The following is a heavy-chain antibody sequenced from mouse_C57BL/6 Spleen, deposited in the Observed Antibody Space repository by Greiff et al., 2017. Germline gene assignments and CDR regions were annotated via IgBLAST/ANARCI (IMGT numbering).Heavy chain of an antibody. J-gene: IGHJ4*01. Sequence: VQLQQSGAELVKPGASVKLSCKASGYTFTSYWMHWVKQRPGRGLEWIGWIDPNSGGTKYNEKFKSKATLTVDKPSSTAYMQLSSLTSEDSAVYYCARGDYVHEGAMDYWGQGTSVTVSS. V-gene: IGHV1-72*01. D-gene: IGHD2-2*01. CDR2: IDPNSGGT. CDR3: ARGDYVHEGAMDY. CDR1: GYTFTSYW.